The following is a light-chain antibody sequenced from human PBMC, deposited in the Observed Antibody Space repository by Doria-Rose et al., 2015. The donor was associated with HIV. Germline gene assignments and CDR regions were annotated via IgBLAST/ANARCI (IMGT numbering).Light chain of an antibody. CDR1: QSFSSTY. J-gene: IGKJ1*01. V-gene: IGKV3-20*01. CDR3: HQYGTSWT. Sequence: TQSPGTLSLSPGERATLSCRASQSFSSTYLAWYQQKPGQDLSLLIYDGSTRATGIPDRFSASGSGTDFTLIINRLEPEDFALYYCHQYGTSWTFGQGTKVEI. CDR2: DGS.